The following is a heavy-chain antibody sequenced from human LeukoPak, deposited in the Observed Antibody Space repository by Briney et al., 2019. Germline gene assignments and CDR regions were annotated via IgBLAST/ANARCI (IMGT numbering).Heavy chain of an antibody. V-gene: IGHV1-69*05. CDR3: AIHYDILTGLPVPYFDY. D-gene: IGHD3-9*01. CDR1: GGTFSSYA. CDR2: IIPIFGTA. Sequence: SVKVSCKASGGTFSSYAISWLRLAPEQGLEWMGRIIPIFGTANYAQKFQGRVTITTDESTSTAYMELSSLRSEDTAVYYCAIHYDILTGLPVPYFDYWGQGTLVTVSS. J-gene: IGHJ4*02.